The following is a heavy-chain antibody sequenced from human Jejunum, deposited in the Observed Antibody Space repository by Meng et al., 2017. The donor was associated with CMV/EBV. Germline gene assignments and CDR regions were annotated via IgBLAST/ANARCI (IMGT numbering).Heavy chain of an antibody. Sequence: ASAFTFSGYAMTWVRQAPGKGLEWVSTITGSGGSTYYADSVKGRFTISRDNSKNTLYLQMNSLRAEDTAVYYCARSLYGSGKDAFDYWGQGTLVTVSS. V-gene: IGHV3-23*01. J-gene: IGHJ4*02. CDR2: ITGSGGST. CDR1: AFTFSGYA. CDR3: ARSLYGSGKDAFDY. D-gene: IGHD3-10*01.